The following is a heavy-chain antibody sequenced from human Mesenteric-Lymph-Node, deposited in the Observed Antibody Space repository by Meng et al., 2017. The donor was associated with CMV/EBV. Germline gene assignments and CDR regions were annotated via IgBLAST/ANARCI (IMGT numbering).Heavy chain of an antibody. D-gene: IGHD5-18*01. J-gene: IGHJ4*02. CDR1: GFTFSTFW. CDR3: AGQRGDSPFAY. Sequence: GESLKISCAASGFTFSTFWMTWVRQAPGKGLEWVANINQDESEKYYVDSVKGRFTISRDNAKDSLYLQMNTLRAEDTAMYYCAGQRGDSPFAYWGQGTLVTVSS. V-gene: IGHV3-7*01. CDR2: INQDESEK.